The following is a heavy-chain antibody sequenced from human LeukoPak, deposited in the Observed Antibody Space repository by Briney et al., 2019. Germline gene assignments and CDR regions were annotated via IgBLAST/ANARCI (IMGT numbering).Heavy chain of an antibody. Sequence: ASVKVSCKASGYTFTSYAMHWVRQAPGQRLEWMGWINAGNGNTKYSQEFQGRVTITRDTSASTAYMELSSLRSEDMAVYYCTTGYSYGYAFDYWGQGTLVTVSS. CDR2: INAGNGNT. D-gene: IGHD5-18*01. J-gene: IGHJ4*02. V-gene: IGHV1-3*03. CDR3: TTGYSYGYAFDY. CDR1: GYTFTSYA.